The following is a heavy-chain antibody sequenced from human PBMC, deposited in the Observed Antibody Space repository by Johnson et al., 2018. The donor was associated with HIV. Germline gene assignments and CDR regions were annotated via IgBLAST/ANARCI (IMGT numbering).Heavy chain of an antibody. CDR2: IYSGGST. J-gene: IGHJ3*02. D-gene: IGHD6-13*01. V-gene: IGHV3-NL1*01. CDR3: ARLAAAGTNDAFDI. CDR1: GFTFSSYG. Sequence: QVLLVESGGRVVRPGGSLRLSCAASGFTFSSYGMHWVRQAPGKGLEWVSVIYSGGSTYYADSVKGRFTISRDNSKNTLYLQMNSLRAEDTAVYYCARLAAAGTNDAFDIWGQGTMVTVSS.